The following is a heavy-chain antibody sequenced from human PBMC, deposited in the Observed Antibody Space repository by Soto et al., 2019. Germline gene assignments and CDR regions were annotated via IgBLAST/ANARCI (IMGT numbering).Heavy chain of an antibody. Sequence: GSLRLSCAASGFTFSSYAMSWVRQAPGKGLEWVSAISGSGGSTYYADSVKGRFTISRDTSTNTVSLQMSSLGPEDTAVYYWGRNGKRTSHFNWFAPWGRG. V-gene: IGHV3-23*01. CDR2: ISGSGGST. CDR1: GFTFSSYA. J-gene: IGHJ5*02. CDR3: GRNGKRTSHFNWFAP. D-gene: IGHD3-3*02.